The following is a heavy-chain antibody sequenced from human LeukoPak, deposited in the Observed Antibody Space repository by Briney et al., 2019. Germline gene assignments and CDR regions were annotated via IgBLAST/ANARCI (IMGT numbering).Heavy chain of an antibody. Sequence: SETLSLTCAVYGGSFSGYYWSWIRQPPGKGLEWIGEIYHSGSTNYNPSLKSRVTISVDTSKNQFSLKLTSVTAADTAVYYCARYSATIFGGVLDYWGQGTLVTVSS. CDR3: ARYSATIFGGVLDY. CDR1: GGSFSGYY. CDR2: IYHSGST. J-gene: IGHJ4*02. V-gene: IGHV4-34*01. D-gene: IGHD3-3*01.